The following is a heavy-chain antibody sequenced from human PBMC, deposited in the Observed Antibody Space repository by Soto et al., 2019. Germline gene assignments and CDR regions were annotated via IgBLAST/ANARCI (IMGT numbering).Heavy chain of an antibody. CDR3: AKDRDAFYFES. J-gene: IGHJ4*02. Sequence: QPGGSLRLSCAASGFTFSTYAMSLVRQVPGKGLEWVSSISGSGGSTNYADSVKGRFTISRDISKNTLYLQMNILRAEDTAVYYCAKDRDAFYFESWGQGTLVTVSS. CDR2: ISGSGGST. V-gene: IGHV3-23*01. CDR1: GFTFSTYA. D-gene: IGHD3-3*02.